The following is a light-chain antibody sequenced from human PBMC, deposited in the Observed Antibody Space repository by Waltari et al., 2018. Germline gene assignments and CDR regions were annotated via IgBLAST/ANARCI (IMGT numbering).Light chain of an antibody. Sequence: DIQMTHSPSSLSASVGDRVTITCQASQDLGNFLNWYEYKPGKAPKLLIYDASNLETGVPSRFSGSGSGTDFTLTISNLQPEDIATYYCQQYENLPITFGQGTRLEIK. J-gene: IGKJ5*01. V-gene: IGKV1-33*01. CDR1: QDLGNF. CDR2: DAS. CDR3: QQYENLPIT.